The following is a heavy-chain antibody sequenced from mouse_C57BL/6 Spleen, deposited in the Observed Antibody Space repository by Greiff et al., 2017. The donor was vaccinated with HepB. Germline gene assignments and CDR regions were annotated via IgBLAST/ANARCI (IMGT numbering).Heavy chain of an antibody. J-gene: IGHJ2*01. Sequence: DVMLVESGGGLVKPGGSLKLSCAASGFTFSSYAMSWVRQTPEKRLEWVATISDGGSYTYYPDNVKGRFTISRDNAKNNLYLQMSHLKSEDTAMYYCAREDYGSSSGYFDYWGQGTTLTVSS. D-gene: IGHD1-1*01. CDR3: AREDYGSSSGYFDY. CDR1: GFTFSSYA. CDR2: ISDGGSYT. V-gene: IGHV5-4*01.